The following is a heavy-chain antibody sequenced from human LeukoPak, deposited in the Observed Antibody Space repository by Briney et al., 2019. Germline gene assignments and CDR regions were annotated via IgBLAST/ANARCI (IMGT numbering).Heavy chain of an antibody. J-gene: IGHJ3*02. D-gene: IGHD1-26*01. CDR3: ARELREHGVFDI. Sequence: GGSLRLSCAASGFTFSSYGMSWVRQAPGKGLEWVSAISGSGDSTYYAASVKGRFSISRDNSKNTVYLQMNSLRVEDTAVYYCARELREHGVFDIWGQGIMVTVSS. CDR2: ISGSGDST. V-gene: IGHV3-23*01. CDR1: GFTFSSYG.